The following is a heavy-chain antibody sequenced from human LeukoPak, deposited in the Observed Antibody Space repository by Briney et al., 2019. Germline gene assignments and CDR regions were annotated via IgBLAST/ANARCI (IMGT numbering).Heavy chain of an antibody. J-gene: IGHJ4*02. Sequence: GGSLRLSCAASGFTFSSYAMTWVRQAPGKGLEWVSSIRGNGDSTNYADSVKGRFTISRDNSKNTLYLQMNSLRAEDTAVYYCAKDLAGSGSYSFDYWGQGTLVTVSS. CDR3: AKDLAGSGSYSFDY. V-gene: IGHV3-23*01. D-gene: IGHD1-26*01. CDR2: IRGNGDST. CDR1: GFTFSSYA.